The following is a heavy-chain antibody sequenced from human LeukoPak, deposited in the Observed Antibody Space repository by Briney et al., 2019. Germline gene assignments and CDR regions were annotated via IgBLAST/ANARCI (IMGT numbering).Heavy chain of an antibody. Sequence: PSETLSLTCAVYGGSFSGYYWSWIRQPPGKGLEWIGEINHSGSTNYNPSLKSRVTTSVDTSKNQFSLKLSSVTAADTAVYYCARNFPRGIAAAVYFQHWGQGTLVTVSS. D-gene: IGHD6-13*01. J-gene: IGHJ1*01. CDR3: ARNFPRGIAAAVYFQH. CDR1: GGSFSGYY. V-gene: IGHV4-34*01. CDR2: INHSGST.